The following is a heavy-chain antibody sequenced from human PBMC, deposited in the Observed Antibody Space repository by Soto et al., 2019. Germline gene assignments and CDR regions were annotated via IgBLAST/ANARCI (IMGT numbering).Heavy chain of an antibody. CDR3: ARNGIRYSSSWPTNWFDP. J-gene: IGHJ5*02. V-gene: IGHV4-31*03. CDR1: GGSISSGGYY. Sequence: SETLSLTCTVSGGSISSGGYYWSWIRQHPGKGLEWIGYIYYSGSTYYNPSLKSRVTISVDTSKNQFSLKLSSVTAADTAVYYCARNGIRYSSSWPTNWFDPWGQGTLVTVSS. D-gene: IGHD6-13*01. CDR2: IYYSGST.